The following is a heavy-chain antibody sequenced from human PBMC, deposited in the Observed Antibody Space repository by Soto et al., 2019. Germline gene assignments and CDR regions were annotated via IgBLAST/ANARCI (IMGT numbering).Heavy chain of an antibody. Sequence: QVQLVESGGGVVQPGRSLRLSCAASGFIFSTYAMHWVRQAPGKGLEWVAVISYDGTNKYYADSVKGQFTISRDNSKNTLYLQMNSLRHEDTAVYYCARDCSGGSCSLWDIDYWGQGTLVTVSS. D-gene: IGHD2-15*01. CDR3: ARDCSGGSCSLWDIDY. CDR1: GFIFSTYA. CDR2: ISYDGTNK. V-gene: IGHV3-30-3*01. J-gene: IGHJ4*02.